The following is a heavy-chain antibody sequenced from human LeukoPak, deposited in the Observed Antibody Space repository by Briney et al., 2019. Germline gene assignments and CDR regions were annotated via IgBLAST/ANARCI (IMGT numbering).Heavy chain of an antibody. CDR2: INHSGST. CDR3: ATRRRYCSSTSCYGIDY. V-gene: IGHV4-34*01. J-gene: IGHJ4*02. Sequence: PSETLSLTCAVYGGSFSGYYWSWIRQPPGKGLEWIGEINHSGSTSYNPSLRSRVTISVDTSKNQFSLKLSSVTAADTAVYYCATRRRYCSSTSCYGIDYWGQGTLVTVSS. CDR1: GGSFSGYY. D-gene: IGHD2-2*01.